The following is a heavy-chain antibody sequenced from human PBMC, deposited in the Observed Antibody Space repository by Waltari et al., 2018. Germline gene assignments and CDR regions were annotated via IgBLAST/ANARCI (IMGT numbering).Heavy chain of an antibody. CDR2: IRREPYNYAT. J-gene: IGHJ4*02. CDR1: GVSFCGPS. V-gene: IGHV3-73*01. D-gene: IGHD6-19*01. Sequence: EVQVVESGGGLVQPGGSLKLSFDTSGVSFCGPSIHWVRQTSGKGLEWVGRIRREPYNYATAYSASVKGRFTISRDDSKNTAFLQMNSLMTEDTAVYYCSGGEVTGTDFWGQGTLVTVSS. CDR3: SGGEVTGTDF.